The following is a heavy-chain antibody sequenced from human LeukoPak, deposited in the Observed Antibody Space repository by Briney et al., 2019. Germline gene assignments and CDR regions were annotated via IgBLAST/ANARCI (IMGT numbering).Heavy chain of an antibody. D-gene: IGHD6-19*01. CDR1: GYSISSSYY. Sequence: PSETLSLTCTVSGYSISSSYYWGWIRQPPGKGLEWIGSIYYSGSTYYNPSLKSRVTISVDTSKNQFSLKLSSVTAADTAVYYCARGGGYSSGWYFFDYWGQGTLVTVSS. CDR2: IYYSGST. V-gene: IGHV4-38-2*02. CDR3: ARGGGYSSGWYFFDY. J-gene: IGHJ4*02.